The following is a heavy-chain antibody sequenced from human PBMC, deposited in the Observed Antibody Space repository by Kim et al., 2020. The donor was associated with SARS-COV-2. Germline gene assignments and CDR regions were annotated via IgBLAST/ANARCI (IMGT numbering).Heavy chain of an antibody. CDR3: ASEGYSSSWYFSNCYYYGMDV. V-gene: IGHV3-7*01. J-gene: IGHJ6*02. CDR1: GFTFSSYW. D-gene: IGHD6-13*01. CDR2: IKQDGSEK. Sequence: GGSLRLSCAASGFTFSSYWMSWVRQAPGKGLEWVASIKQDGSEKYYVDSVKGRFTISRDNAKNSLYLQMNSLRAEDTAVYYCASEGYSSSWYFSNCYYYGMDVWGQGTTVTVSS.